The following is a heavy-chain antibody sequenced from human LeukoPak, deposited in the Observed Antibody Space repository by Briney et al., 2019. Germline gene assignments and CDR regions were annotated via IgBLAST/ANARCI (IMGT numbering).Heavy chain of an antibody. CDR1: GYTFTSYY. V-gene: IGHV1-46*01. D-gene: IGHD1-1*01. CDR3: ARDRGRTGTTTYYMDV. CDR2: INPSGGST. J-gene: IGHJ6*03. Sequence: VASVKVSCKASGYTFTSYYMHRVRQAPGQGLEWMGIINPSGGSTSYAQKFQGRVTMTRDTSTSTVYMELSSLRSEDTAVYYCARDRGRTGTTTYYMDVWGKGTTVTVSS.